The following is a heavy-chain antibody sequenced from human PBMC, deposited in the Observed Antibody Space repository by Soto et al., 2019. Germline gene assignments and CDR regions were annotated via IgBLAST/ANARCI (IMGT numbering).Heavy chain of an antibody. V-gene: IGHV3-30*18. Sequence: PGGSLRLSCAAYGFTFSSYGMHWVRQAPGKGLEWVAVISYDGSNKYYADSVKGRFTISRDNSKNTLYLQMNSLRAEDTAVYYCAKDTSGVYYYYGMDVWGQGTTVTVSS. CDR3: AKDTSGVYYYYGMDV. J-gene: IGHJ6*02. D-gene: IGHD2-8*01. CDR2: ISYDGSNK. CDR1: GFTFSSYG.